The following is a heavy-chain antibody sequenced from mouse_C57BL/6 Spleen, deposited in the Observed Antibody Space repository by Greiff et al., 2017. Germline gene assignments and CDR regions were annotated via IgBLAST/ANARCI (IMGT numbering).Heavy chain of an antibody. CDR3: ARSLNYYAMDY. CDR1: GYAFSSSW. CDR2: IYPGDGDT. V-gene: IGHV1-82*01. J-gene: IGHJ4*01. Sequence: QVQLQQSGPELVKPGASVKISCKASGYAFSSSWMNWVKQRPGKGLVWIGRIYPGDGDTNYNGKFKGKATLTADKSSSTAYMQLSSLTSEDSAVYFCARSLNYYAMDYWGQGTSVTVSS.